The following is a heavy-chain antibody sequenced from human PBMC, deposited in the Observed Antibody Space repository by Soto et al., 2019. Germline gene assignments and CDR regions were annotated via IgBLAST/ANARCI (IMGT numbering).Heavy chain of an antibody. V-gene: IGHV4-39*07. CDR2: IYYSGST. CDR1: GGSISSSSYY. CDR3: ATLAAAGTRGYMDV. Sequence: SETLSLTCTVSGGSISSSSYYWGWIRQPPGKGLEWIGNIYYSGSTYYNPSLKSRVTISVDTSKNQFSLKLSSVTAADTVVYYCATLAAAGTRGYMDVWGKGTTVTVSS. D-gene: IGHD6-13*01. J-gene: IGHJ6*03.